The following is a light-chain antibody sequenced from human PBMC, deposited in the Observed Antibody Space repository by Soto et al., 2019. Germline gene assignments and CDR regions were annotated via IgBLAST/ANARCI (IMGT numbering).Light chain of an antibody. Sequence: QSVLTQPASVSGSPGQSITISCTGTSSDVGGYNYVSWYQQHPGKAPKLMIYDVSNRPSGVSNRFSGSKSGNTASLTISGLQAEDEADYYCSSYTSSSTLVFGVGPQLTVL. J-gene: IGLJ2*01. CDR1: SSDVGGYNY. CDR3: SSYTSSSTLV. V-gene: IGLV2-14*01. CDR2: DVS.